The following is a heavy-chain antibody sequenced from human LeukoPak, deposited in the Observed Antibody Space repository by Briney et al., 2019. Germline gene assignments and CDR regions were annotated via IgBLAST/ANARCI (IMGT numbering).Heavy chain of an antibody. CDR1: GFTFSSYW. D-gene: IGHD7-27*01. V-gene: IGHV3-7*01. J-gene: IGHJ4*02. CDR2: IKQDGGEK. Sequence: GGSLRLSCAASGFTFSSYWMSWVRQAPGKGLEWVANIKQDGGEKYYVDSVKGRFTISRDNAKNSLYLQMNSLRAEDTAVYYCAGHPSLLTGDLDYWGQGTLVTVSS. CDR3: AGHPSLLTGDLDY.